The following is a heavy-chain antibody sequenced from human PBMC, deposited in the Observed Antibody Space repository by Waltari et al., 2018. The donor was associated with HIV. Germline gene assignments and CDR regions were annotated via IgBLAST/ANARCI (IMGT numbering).Heavy chain of an antibody. CDR3: ARVDVWFGELFFPRY. J-gene: IGHJ4*02. D-gene: IGHD3-10*01. CDR2: IYYSGST. CDR1: GGSISSSSYY. V-gene: IGHV4-39*07. Sequence: QLQLQESGPGLVKPSETLSLTCTVSGGSISSSSYYWGWIRQPPGKGLEWIGSIYYSGSTYYNPSLKSRVTISVDTSKNQFSLKLSSVTAADTAVYYCARVDVWFGELFFPRYWGQGTLVTVSS.